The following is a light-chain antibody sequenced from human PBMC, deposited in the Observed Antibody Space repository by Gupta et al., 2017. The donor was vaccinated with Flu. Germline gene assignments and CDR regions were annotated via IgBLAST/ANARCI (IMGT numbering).Light chain of an antibody. CDR2: DDS. Sequence: SYVLTQPPSVSVAPGPTARITCGGNNIGSKSVHWYQQKPGQAPVLVVYDDSDRPSGIPERFSGSNSGNTATLTIXRXEAGDEXDYYCQVWDSSSDNWVFGGGTKLTVL. CDR3: QVWDSSSDNWV. V-gene: IGLV3-21*02. CDR1: NIGSKS. J-gene: IGLJ3*02.